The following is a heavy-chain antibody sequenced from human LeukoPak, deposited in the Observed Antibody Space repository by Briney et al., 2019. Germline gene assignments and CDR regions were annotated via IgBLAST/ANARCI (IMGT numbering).Heavy chain of an antibody. CDR2: IYYSGST. V-gene: IGHV4-28*01. CDR3: ARILSSGWTGGAFDI. Sequence: SETLPLTCAVSGYSISSSNRWGWIRQSPGKGLEWIGYIYYSGSTYYNPSLKSRVTMSVDTSKNQFSLKLNSVTAVDTAVYYCARILSSGWTGGAFDIWGQGTMVIVSS. CDR1: GYSISSSNR. J-gene: IGHJ3*02. D-gene: IGHD6-19*01.